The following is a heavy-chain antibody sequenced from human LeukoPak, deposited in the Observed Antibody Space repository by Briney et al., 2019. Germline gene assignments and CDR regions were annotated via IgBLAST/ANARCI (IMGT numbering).Heavy chain of an antibody. CDR2: IYYSGSP. D-gene: IGHD4-17*01. CDR3: AICYGANEGSFDY. CDR1: GGSINSGAYY. J-gene: IGHJ4*02. Sequence: PSETLSLTCTVSGGSINSGAYYWTWIRQHPGKGLEWIGHIYYSGSPYYNPSLKSRVSMSVDTSKNQFSLKLSSVIAADTAVYYCAICYGANEGSFDYWGQGTLVTVSS. V-gene: IGHV4-31*03.